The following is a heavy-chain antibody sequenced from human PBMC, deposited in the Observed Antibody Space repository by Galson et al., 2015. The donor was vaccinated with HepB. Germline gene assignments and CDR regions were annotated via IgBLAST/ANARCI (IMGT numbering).Heavy chain of an antibody. J-gene: IGHJ4*02. CDR3: ANLPRAGNVDY. D-gene: IGHD6-19*01. CDR2: IYSGGST. V-gene: IGHV3-66*02. Sequence: SLRLSCAASGFTVSSNYMSRVRQAPGKGLEWVSVIYSGGSTYYADSVKGRFTISRDNSKNTLYLQMNSLRAEDTAVYYCANLPRAGNVDYWGQGTLVTVSS. CDR1: GFTVSSNY.